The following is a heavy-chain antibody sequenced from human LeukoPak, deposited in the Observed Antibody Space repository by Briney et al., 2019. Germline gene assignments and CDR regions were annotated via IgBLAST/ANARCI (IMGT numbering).Heavy chain of an antibody. J-gene: IGHJ6*03. CDR2: IYYSGST. CDR3: ARGYCSSIYCYSSVRGYYYYMDV. Sequence: PSETLSLTCAVYGGSFSGYYWGWIRQPPGKGLEWIGSIYYSGSTYYNPSLKSRVTMSVDTSKNQFSLKLSSVTAADTAVYYCARGYCSSIYCYSSVRGYYYYMDVWGKGITVTVSS. CDR1: GGSFSGYY. D-gene: IGHD2-2*02. V-gene: IGHV4-34*01.